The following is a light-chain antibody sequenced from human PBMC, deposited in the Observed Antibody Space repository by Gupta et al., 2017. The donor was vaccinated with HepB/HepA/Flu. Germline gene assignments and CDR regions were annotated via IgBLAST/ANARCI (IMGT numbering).Light chain of an antibody. CDR1: SSDVGGYNN. V-gene: IGLV2-14*01. CDR3: SSYTGSSTGVV. Sequence: QSALTQPAPVSGSPGQSLTISCTGTSSDVGGYNNVSWCQQHPGKAPKLIIYDVSNRPSGVSNRFSGSKSGNTASLTISGLQAEDEADYYCSSYTGSSTGVVFGGGTKLTVL. CDR2: DVS. J-gene: IGLJ2*01.